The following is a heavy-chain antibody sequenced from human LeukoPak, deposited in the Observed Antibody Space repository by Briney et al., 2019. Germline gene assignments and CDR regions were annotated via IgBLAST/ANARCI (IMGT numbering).Heavy chain of an antibody. Sequence: ASVKVSCKVSGYTLTELSMHWVRQAPGKGLEWMGGFDPEDGETIYEQKFQGRVTMTEDTSTDTAYMELSSLRSEDTAVYYCATAAGATDAFDIWGQGTMVTVSS. CDR2: FDPEDGET. J-gene: IGHJ3*02. CDR1: GYTLTELS. V-gene: IGHV1-24*01. CDR3: ATAAGATDAFDI. D-gene: IGHD1-26*01.